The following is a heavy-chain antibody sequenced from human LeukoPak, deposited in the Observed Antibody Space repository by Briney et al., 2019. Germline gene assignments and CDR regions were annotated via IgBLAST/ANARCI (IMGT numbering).Heavy chain of an antibody. D-gene: IGHD2-21*01. CDR2: MTGPADTT. CDR1: GFNLNNIA. CDR3: AKGAQIAH. J-gene: IGHJ4*02. Sequence: PGGSLRLSCAASGFNLNNIAMSWVRQAPGKGPEWLSAMTGPADTTYYAESVKGRFTISRDYSKSMVYLQMNSLRVEDTAIYYCAKGAQIAHWGQGTLVTVSS. V-gene: IGHV3-23*01.